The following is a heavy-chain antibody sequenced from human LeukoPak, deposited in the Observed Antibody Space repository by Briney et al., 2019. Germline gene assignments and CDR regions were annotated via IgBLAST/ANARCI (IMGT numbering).Heavy chain of an antibody. CDR3: ARTTEGGYTYDFFYYYYMDV. D-gene: IGHD5-18*01. Sequence: PSETLSLTCAVYGGSFSGYYWSWIRQPPGKGLEWIGEINHSGSTNYNPSLKSRVTISVDTSKNQFSLKLSSVTAADTAVYYCARTTEGGYTYDFFYYYYMDVWGKGTTVTISS. CDR2: INHSGST. CDR1: GGSFSGYY. V-gene: IGHV4-34*01. J-gene: IGHJ6*03.